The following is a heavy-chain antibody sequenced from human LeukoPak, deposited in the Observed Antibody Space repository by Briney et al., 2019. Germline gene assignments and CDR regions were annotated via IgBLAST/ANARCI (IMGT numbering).Heavy chain of an antibody. CDR1: GGTFSSYT. D-gene: IGHD3-3*01. V-gene: IGHV1-69*02. CDR2: VVPILGIA. J-gene: IGHJ4*02. Sequence: GASVKVSCKASGGTFSSYTISWVRQAPGQGLEWMGKVVPILGIANYAQEFQGRVTIIADKSTSTAYMELSSLRSEDTAVYYCARSSSYDPVPIWGQGTLVTVSS. CDR3: ARSSSYDPVPI.